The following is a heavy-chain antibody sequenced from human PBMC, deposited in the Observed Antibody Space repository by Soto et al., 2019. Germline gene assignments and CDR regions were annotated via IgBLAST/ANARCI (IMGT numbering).Heavy chain of an antibody. CDR3: ARLILDFPEPFDY. D-gene: IGHD3-16*02. CDR2: LYSSGKT. J-gene: IGHJ4*02. V-gene: IGHV4-39*01. CDR1: VGSVRSRGYY. Sequence: AETLSLTCTVSVGSVRSRGYYWAWIRQPPGKGLEWIGSLYSSGKTYRNPSLKSRVTISDDTSKNQLSLRLSSVTAADTAVYYCARLILDFPEPFDYWGQGTMVTVSS.